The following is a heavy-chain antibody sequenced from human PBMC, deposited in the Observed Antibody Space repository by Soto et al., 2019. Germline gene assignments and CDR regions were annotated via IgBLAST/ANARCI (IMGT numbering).Heavy chain of an antibody. CDR3: ARDQGVVVTADNWFDT. CDR2: IFSSGST. D-gene: IGHD2-21*02. CDR1: GGSITDYS. V-gene: IGHV4-4*07. J-gene: IGHJ5*02. Sequence: SETLSLTCTVSGGSITDYSWVWIRQPAGKGLEWIGRIFSSGSTNYNPSLKGRITMSLDTSKNQFSLKLNSASATDTAVYFCARDQGVVVTADNWFDTWGQGILVTVS.